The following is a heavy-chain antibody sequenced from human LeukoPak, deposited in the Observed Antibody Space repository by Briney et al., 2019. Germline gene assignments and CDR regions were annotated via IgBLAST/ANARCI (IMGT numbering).Heavy chain of an antibody. V-gene: IGHV3-20*04. D-gene: IGHD1/OR15-1a*01. CDR2: INWNGGST. CDR1: GFTFDDYG. CDR3: ARGEHNKYYFDY. J-gene: IGHJ4*02. Sequence: PGGSLRLSCAASGFTFDDYGMSWVRQAPGKGLEWVSGINWNGGSTGYADSVKGRFTISRDNAKNSLYRQMNRLRAQDTTLYYCARGEHNKYYFDYWGQGTLVTVS.